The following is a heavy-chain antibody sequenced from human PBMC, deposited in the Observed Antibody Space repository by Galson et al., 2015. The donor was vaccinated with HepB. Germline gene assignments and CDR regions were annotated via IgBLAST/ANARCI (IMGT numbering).Heavy chain of an antibody. J-gene: IGHJ3*02. CDR1: GFSLSTSGMC. D-gene: IGHD3-22*01. Sequence: PALVKPPQTLTLTCTFSGFSLSTSGMCVSRIRQPPGKALEWLARIDWDDDKYYSTSLKTRLTISKDTSKNQVVLTMTNMDPVDTAAYYCARMATGYYYDSSGYYFDAFDIWGQGTMVTVSS. V-gene: IGHV2-70*11. CDR2: IDWDDDK. CDR3: ARMATGYYYDSSGYYFDAFDI.